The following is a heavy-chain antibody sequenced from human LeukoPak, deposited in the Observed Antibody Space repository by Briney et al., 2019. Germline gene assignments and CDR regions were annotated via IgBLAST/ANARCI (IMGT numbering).Heavy chain of an antibody. V-gene: IGHV4-34*01. Sequence: SETLSLTCAVYGGSFSGYYWSWIRQPPGKGLEWIGEVNHSGSTNYNPSLKSRVTISVDTSKNQFSLKLASVTAADTAVYYCARVEEGYGSGRRENYYYYYMDVWGQGTVVTVSS. J-gene: IGHJ6*03. CDR1: GGSFSGYY. CDR2: VNHSGST. CDR3: ARVEEGYGSGRRENYYYYYMDV. D-gene: IGHD3-10*01.